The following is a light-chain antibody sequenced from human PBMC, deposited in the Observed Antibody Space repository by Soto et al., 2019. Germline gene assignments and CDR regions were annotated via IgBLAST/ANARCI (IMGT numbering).Light chain of an antibody. Sequence: QSALTQPASVSGSPGQSVTISCTGTKTDIGNYNLVSWYQRHPDKAPKLIMYDDTKRTSGISNRFSASKSGTTASLRISGLQAEDEADYHCASFSGSGTVVVFGGGTKLTVL. CDR2: DDT. CDR1: KTDIGNYNL. V-gene: IGLV2-23*01. CDR3: ASFSGSGTVVV. J-gene: IGLJ2*01.